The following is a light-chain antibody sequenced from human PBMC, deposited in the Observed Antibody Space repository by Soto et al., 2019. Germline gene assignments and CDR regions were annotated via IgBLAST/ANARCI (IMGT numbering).Light chain of an antibody. CDR1: QSVRNNY. J-gene: IGKJ1*01. Sequence: EIVLTQSPGTLSFSPGERATLSCRASQSVRNNYLAWYQHIPGQPPRVLIYAASNRATGIPDRFSGSWSATDFIPTISRLEHEDFALYYCQQYGNSWSFGQGTKVEIK. CDR3: QQYGNSWS. CDR2: AAS. V-gene: IGKV3-20*01.